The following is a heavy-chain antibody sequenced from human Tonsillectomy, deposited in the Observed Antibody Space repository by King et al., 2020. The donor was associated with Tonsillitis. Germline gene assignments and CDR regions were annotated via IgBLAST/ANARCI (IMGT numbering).Heavy chain of an antibody. CDR1: GGSISSDY. CDR2: IYYSGST. Sequence: LPLQESGPGLVKPSETLSLTCTISGGSISSDYWNWIRQPPGKGLEWIGDIYYSGSTNYNPSLKSRVTISVDTSKNQVSLKLSSVTAADTAVYYCARGLYNYDSYYFDYWGQGTLVTVSS. D-gene: IGHD3-22*01. CDR3: ARGLYNYDSYYFDY. J-gene: IGHJ4*02. V-gene: IGHV4-59*01.